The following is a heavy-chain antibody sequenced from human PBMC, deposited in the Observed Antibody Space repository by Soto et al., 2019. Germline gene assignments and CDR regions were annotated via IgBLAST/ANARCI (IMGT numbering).Heavy chain of an antibody. V-gene: IGHV3-9*01. Sequence: EVQLVESGGGLVQPGRSLRLSCAASGFTFEDYAMHWVRQAPGKGLEWVSGISWNSGSIGYADSVKGRFTISRDNAKNSLYLQMNSLRAEDTALYYCAKDGGPWGQGTLVTVSS. CDR1: GFTFEDYA. CDR3: AKDGGP. CDR2: ISWNSGSI. J-gene: IGHJ5*02. D-gene: IGHD3-16*01.